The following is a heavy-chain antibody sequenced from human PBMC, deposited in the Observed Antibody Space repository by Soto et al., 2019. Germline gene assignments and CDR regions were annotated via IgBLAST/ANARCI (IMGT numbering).Heavy chain of an antibody. CDR2: IYYSGST. J-gene: IGHJ4*02. CDR3: ARASSGWTFDY. Sequence: PSETQSLTCTVSGGSISSYYWSWIRQPPGKGLEWIGYIYYSGSTNYNPSLKSRVTISVDTSKNQFSLKLSSVTAADTAVYYCARASSGWTFDYWGQGTLVTVSS. V-gene: IGHV4-59*01. D-gene: IGHD6-19*01. CDR1: GGSISSYY.